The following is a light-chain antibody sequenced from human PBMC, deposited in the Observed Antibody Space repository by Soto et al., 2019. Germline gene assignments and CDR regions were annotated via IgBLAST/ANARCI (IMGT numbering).Light chain of an antibody. CDR1: SSDVGAYSY. CDR2: DVS. CDR3: CSYSRSSPYV. Sequence: QSVPTQPASVSGSPGQSITISCTGTSSDVGAYSYVSWYQHHPGKVPRLMIFDVSNRPSGVSNRFSGSKSGNTASLTISGLQAEDEADYYCCSYSRSSPYVFGAGTKVTVL. J-gene: IGLJ1*01. V-gene: IGLV2-14*03.